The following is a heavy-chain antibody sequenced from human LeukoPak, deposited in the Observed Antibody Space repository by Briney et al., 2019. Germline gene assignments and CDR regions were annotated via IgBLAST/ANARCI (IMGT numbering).Heavy chain of an antibody. CDR2: INTGGSST. D-gene: IGHD6-19*01. V-gene: IGHV3-74*01. CDR1: GFTFSSYW. CDR3: ARVSIGWYSFDY. J-gene: IGHJ4*02. Sequence: GGSLRLSCAASGFTFSSYWMHWVRQAPGKGLVWVSRINTGGSSTSYADSVKGRFTISRDNAKDTVYLQMNSLRAEDTAVYYCARVSIGWYSFDYWGQGTLVTVSS.